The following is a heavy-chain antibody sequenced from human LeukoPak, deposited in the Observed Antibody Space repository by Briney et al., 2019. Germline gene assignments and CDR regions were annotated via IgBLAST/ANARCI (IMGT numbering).Heavy chain of an antibody. CDR1: GFTFDDYA. CDR2: ISWNSGSI. J-gene: IGHJ4*02. D-gene: IGHD6-13*01. V-gene: IGHV3-9*01. CDR3: AKGISYSSSYYFDY. Sequence: PGRSLRLSCAASGFTFDDYAMHWVRQAPGKGLEWVSGISWNSGSIGYADSVKGRFTISRDNAKNSLYLHMNSLRAEDTALYYCAKGISYSSSYYFDYWGQGTLVTVSS.